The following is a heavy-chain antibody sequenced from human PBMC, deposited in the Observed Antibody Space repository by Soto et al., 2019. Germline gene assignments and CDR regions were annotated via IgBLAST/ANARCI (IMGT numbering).Heavy chain of an antibody. CDR1: GDSISDYY. D-gene: IGHD6-13*01. V-gene: IGHV4-4*07. CDR2: IFPGGST. J-gene: IGHJ4*02. CDR3: ARDQGVAAAINY. Sequence: AETLCLTCTVSGDSISDYYWTWIRQPAGKGLDLIGRIFPGGSTNYNPSLKSRVTMSVDTSGNQLSLKLSSVTAADTAFYYCARDQGVAAAINYWGQGTMVTVSS.